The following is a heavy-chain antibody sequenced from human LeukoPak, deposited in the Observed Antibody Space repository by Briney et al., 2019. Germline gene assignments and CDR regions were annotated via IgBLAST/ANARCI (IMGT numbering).Heavy chain of an antibody. CDR3: ARDLEMATIITSGLLDY. D-gene: IGHD5-24*01. J-gene: IGHJ4*02. CDR1: GYTFTGDF. Sequence: ASVKVSCKASGYTFTGDFIHWVRQAPGQGLEWMGIINPSGGSTSYAQKFQGRVTMTRDTSTSTVYMELSSLRSEDTAVYYCARDLEMATIITSGLLDYWGQGTLVTVSS. V-gene: IGHV1-46*01. CDR2: INPSGGST.